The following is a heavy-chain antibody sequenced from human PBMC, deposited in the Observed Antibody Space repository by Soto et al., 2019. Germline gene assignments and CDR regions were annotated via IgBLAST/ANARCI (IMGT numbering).Heavy chain of an antibody. J-gene: IGHJ5*02. CDR3: ARGLRRPWFDP. D-gene: IGHD3-10*01. V-gene: IGHV4-59*08. CDR1: GGSISSYY. CDR2: IYYSGST. Sequence: PSETLSLTCTVSGGSISSYYWSWIRQPPGKGLEWIGYIYYSGSTNYNPSLKSRVTISVDTSKNQFSLKLSSVTAADTAVYYCARGLRRPWFDPWGQGTLVTVSS.